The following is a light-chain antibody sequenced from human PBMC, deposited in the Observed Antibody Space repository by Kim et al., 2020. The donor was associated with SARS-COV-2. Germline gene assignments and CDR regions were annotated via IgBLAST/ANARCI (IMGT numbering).Light chain of an antibody. Sequence: QRVNIYSAGMRCNVGSNPVNGYRQLPGTAHQLVIYSNNRRPSGVPDRFSGSKSGTSASLAISGLQSEDEADYYCAVWDDSLNGSVAFGGGTQLTVL. CDR1: RCNVGSNP. CDR3: AVWDDSLNGSVA. CDR2: SNN. J-gene: IGLJ2*01. V-gene: IGLV1-44*01.